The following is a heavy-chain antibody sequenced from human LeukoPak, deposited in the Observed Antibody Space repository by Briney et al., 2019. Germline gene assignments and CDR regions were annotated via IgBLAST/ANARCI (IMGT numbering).Heavy chain of an antibody. CDR1: GFTFSSYG. V-gene: IGHV3-30*18. CDR3: AKCYYDSSGYSPDDAFDI. J-gene: IGHJ3*02. D-gene: IGHD3-22*01. Sequence: GGSLRLSCAASGFTFSSYGMHWVRQAPGKGLEWVAVISYDGSNKYYADSVKGRFTISRDNSKNTLYLQMNSLRAEDTAVYYCAKCYYDSSGYSPDDAFDIWGQGTMVTVSS. CDR2: ISYDGSNK.